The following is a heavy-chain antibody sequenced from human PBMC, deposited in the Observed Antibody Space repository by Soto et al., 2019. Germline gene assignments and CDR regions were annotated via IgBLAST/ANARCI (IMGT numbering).Heavy chain of an antibody. CDR1: GGSISSYY. V-gene: IGHV4-59*08. J-gene: IGHJ5*02. D-gene: IGHD3-9*01. Sequence: PSETLSLTCTVSGGSISSYYWSWIRQPPGKGLEWIGYIYYSGSTNYNPSLKSRVTISVDTSKNQFSLKLSSVTAADTAVYYCARQGGWYYDILTGYYQLDWFDPWGQGTLVTVSS. CDR3: ARQGGWYYDILTGYYQLDWFDP. CDR2: IYYSGST.